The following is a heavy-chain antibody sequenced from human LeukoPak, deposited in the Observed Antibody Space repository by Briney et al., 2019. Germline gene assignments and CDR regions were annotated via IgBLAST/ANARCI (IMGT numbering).Heavy chain of an antibody. CDR2: IYSGGST. D-gene: IGHD5-24*01. CDR3: ARDTGMATTMGDAFDI. J-gene: IGHJ3*02. CDR1: GFTVSSNY. Sequence: GGSLRLSCAASGFTVSSNYMSWVRQAPGKGLEWVSVIYSGGSTYYADSVKGRFTISRDNSKNTLYLQMNSLRDEDTAVYYCARDTGMATTMGDAFDIWGQGTMVTVSS. V-gene: IGHV3-53*01.